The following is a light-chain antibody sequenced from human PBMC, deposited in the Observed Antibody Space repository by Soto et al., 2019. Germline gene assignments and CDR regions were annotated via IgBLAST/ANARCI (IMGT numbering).Light chain of an antibody. CDR2: EVS. J-gene: IGLJ1*01. V-gene: IGLV2-14*02. CDR3: TSYTRDTALV. CDR1: SSDIGTYNL. Sequence: QSALTQPASVSGSPGQSITISCTGSSSDIGTYNLVSWYRHHPGKAPKLIIYEVSLRPSGVSTRFSGSKSGSTASLTISGLQEEDEAAYHCTSYTRDTALVFGTGTKLTVL.